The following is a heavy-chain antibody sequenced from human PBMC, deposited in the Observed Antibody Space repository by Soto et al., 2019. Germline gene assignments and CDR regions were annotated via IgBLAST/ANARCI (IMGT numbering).Heavy chain of an antibody. CDR2: IIPIFGTA. CDR1: GGTFSSYA. CDR3: ARSTVWPMIVVDDYYEYGMDV. Sequence: QVQLVQSGAEVKKPGSSVKVSCKASGGTFSSYAIRWVRQAPGQGLEWMGGIIPIFGTANYAQKFRGRVTITADESTSTAYRELSSLRSEDTAVYYCARSTVWPMIVVDDYYEYGMDVWGQGTTVTVS. J-gene: IGHJ6*02. D-gene: IGHD3-22*01. V-gene: IGHV1-69*01.